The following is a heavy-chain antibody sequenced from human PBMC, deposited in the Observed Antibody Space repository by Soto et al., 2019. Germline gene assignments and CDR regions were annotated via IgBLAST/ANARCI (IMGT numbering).Heavy chain of an antibody. J-gene: IGHJ4*02. D-gene: IGHD1-26*01. CDR3: GTTFEY. Sequence: GALRVPCSASGFTFSNYWMHGVRQVPGEGLVWVSSINNDGSRTWYADSVRGRIAMSRENARNLVYLQMNSLRPEDTAVYYCGTTFEYWGQGALVTVSS. CDR1: GFTFSNYW. V-gene: IGHV3-74*01. CDR2: INNDGSRT.